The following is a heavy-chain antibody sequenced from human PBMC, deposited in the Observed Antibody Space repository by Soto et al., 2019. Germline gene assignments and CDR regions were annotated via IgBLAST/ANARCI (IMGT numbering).Heavy chain of an antibody. D-gene: IGHD6-13*01. Sequence: GSLRLSCAASGFTFSSYAMSWVRQAPGKGLEWVSAISGSGGSTYYADSVKGRFTISRDNSKNTLYLQMNSLRAEDTAVYYCAKDSESSSWPADAFDIWGQGTMVTVSS. CDR3: AKDSESSSWPADAFDI. J-gene: IGHJ3*02. CDR2: ISGSGGST. CDR1: GFTFSSYA. V-gene: IGHV3-23*01.